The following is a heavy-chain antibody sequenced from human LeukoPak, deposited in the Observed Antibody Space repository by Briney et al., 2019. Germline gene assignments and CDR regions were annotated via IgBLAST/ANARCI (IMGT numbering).Heavy chain of an antibody. CDR2: IWYDGSNK. CDR1: GFTFSSYG. J-gene: IGHJ4*02. CDR3: AKEICGGDCYSHPYYFDY. D-gene: IGHD2-21*01. Sequence: GGSLRLSCAASGFTFSSYGMHWVRQAPGKGLEWVAAIWYDGSNKYYADSVKGRSTISRDNSKNTLYLQMNSLRAEDTAVYYCAKEICGGDCYSHPYYFDYWGQGTLVTVSS. V-gene: IGHV3-33*06.